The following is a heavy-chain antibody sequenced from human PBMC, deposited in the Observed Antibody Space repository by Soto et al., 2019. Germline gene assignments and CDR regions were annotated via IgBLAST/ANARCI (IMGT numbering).Heavy chain of an antibody. CDR2: IYYSGST. CDR1: GGSISSYY. D-gene: IGHD7-27*01. Sequence: SETLSLTCTVSGGSISSYYWSWIRQPPGKGLEWIGYIYYSGSTNYNPSLKSRVTISVDTSKNQFSLKLSSVTAADTAVYYCARRAGADYYYYYMDVWGKGTKVTVSS. CDR3: ARRAGADYYYYYMDV. J-gene: IGHJ6*03. V-gene: IGHV4-59*08.